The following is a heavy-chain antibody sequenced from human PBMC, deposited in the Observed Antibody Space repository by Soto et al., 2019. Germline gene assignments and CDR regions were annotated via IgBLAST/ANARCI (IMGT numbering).Heavy chain of an antibody. V-gene: IGHV4-30-4*01. CDR2: IYYSGST. CDR3: ARVADCSGGRCYFSVDY. CDR1: GGSISSGDYY. D-gene: IGHD2-15*01. Sequence: SETLSLTCTFSGGSISSGDYYWSWIRQPPGKGLEWIGYIYYSGSTYYNPSLKSRVTTSVDTSKNQFSLKLSSVTAADTAVYYCARVADCSGGRCYFSVDYWGQGTLVTVSS. J-gene: IGHJ4*02.